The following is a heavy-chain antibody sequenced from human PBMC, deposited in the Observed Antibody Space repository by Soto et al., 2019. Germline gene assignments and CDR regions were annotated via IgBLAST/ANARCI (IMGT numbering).Heavy chain of an antibody. D-gene: IGHD2-8*02. CDR1: GGSISSYY. V-gene: IGHV4-59*01. Sequence: LSLTCTVSGGSISSYYWSWIRQPPGKGLEWIAYSHYSGSTNYNPSLRSRVTIAIDTSISQFSLKLRSVTAADTAVYYCARVIRVLRAPGCSDLWGQGIHVT. CDR3: ARVIRVLRAPGCSDL. J-gene: IGHJ5*02. CDR2: SHYSGST.